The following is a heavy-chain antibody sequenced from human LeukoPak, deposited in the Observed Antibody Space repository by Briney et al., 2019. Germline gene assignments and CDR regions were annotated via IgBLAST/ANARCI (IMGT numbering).Heavy chain of an antibody. CDR1: GGTFSSYA. CDR2: IIPIFGTA. V-gene: IGHV1-69*06. D-gene: IGHD2-2*01. J-gene: IGHJ4*02. CDR3: ATDCSSTSCYGF. Sequence: AVKVSCKASGGTFSSYAISWVRQAPGQGLEWMGGIIPIFGTANYAQKFQGRVTITADKSTSTAYMELSSLRSEDTAVYYCATDCSSTSCYGFWGQGTLVTVSS.